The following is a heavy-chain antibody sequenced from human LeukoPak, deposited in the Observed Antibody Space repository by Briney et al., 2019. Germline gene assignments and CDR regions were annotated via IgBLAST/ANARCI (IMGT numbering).Heavy chain of an antibody. Sequence: GGSLRLSCAASGFTFSSSAMSWVRQAPGKGLEWVSVIYSGGSTYYADSVKGRFTISRDNSKNTLYLQMNSLRAEDTAMFYCARHSYGGEAFDIWGQGTMVTVSS. CDR1: GFTFSSSA. CDR3: ARHSYGGEAFDI. V-gene: IGHV3-66*04. D-gene: IGHD5-18*01. J-gene: IGHJ3*02. CDR2: IYSGGST.